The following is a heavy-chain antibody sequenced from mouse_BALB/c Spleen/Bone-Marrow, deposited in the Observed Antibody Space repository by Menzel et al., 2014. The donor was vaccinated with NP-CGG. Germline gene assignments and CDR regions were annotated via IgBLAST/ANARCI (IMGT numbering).Heavy chain of an antibody. CDR2: IDPANGNT. CDR3: ARYYYGTRYYFDY. Sequence: EVQLQQSGAELVKPGASVKLSCTASGFNIKDTYMHWVKQRPEQGLEWIGRIDPANGNTKYDPKFQGKATITADTSSNTAYLLLNSLTSEDTAVYYCARYYYGTRYYFDYWGQGTTLTVSS. D-gene: IGHD1-1*01. J-gene: IGHJ2*01. CDR1: GFNIKDTY. V-gene: IGHV14-3*02.